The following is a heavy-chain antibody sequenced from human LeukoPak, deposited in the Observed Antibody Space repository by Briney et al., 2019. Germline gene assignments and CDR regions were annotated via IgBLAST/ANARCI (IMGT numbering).Heavy chain of an antibody. V-gene: IGHV4-34*01. CDR1: GGSFSGYY. Sequence: PSETLSLTCAVYGGSFSGYYWSWIRQPPGKGLEWIGEINHSGSTNYNPSLKSRVTISVDTSKNQFYLKLSSVTAADTAVYYCAYSSSRSNFDYWGQGTLVTVSS. J-gene: IGHJ4*02. CDR3: AYSSSRSNFDY. D-gene: IGHD6-6*01. CDR2: INHSGST.